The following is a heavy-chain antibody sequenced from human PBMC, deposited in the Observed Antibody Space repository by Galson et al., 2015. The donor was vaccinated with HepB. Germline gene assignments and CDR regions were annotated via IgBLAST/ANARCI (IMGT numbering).Heavy chain of an antibody. V-gene: IGHV1-69*13. CDR2: IIPIFGTA. CDR3: ARDLVVPAASDYYYYYYMDV. D-gene: IGHD2-2*01. CDR1: GGTFSSYA. J-gene: IGHJ6*03. Sequence: SVKVSCKASGGTFSSYAISWVRQAPGQGLEWMGGIIPIFGTANYAQKFQGRVTITADESTSTAYMELSSLRSEDTALYYCARDLVVPAASDYYYYYYMDVWGKGTTVTVSS.